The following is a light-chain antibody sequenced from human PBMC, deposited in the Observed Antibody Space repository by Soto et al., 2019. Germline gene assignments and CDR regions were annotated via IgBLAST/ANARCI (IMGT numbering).Light chain of an antibody. Sequence: DIVMTQSPLSLPVTPGEPASISCRSSQSLLHSNGYNYLDWYLQKPGQSPQLLIYLGSNRASGVPDRFSGSGSGTEFTLTISSLQPDDLATYYCQQYNTYRTFGQGTKVEIK. CDR3: QQYNTYRT. CDR1: QSLLHSNGYNY. V-gene: IGKV2-28*01. J-gene: IGKJ1*01. CDR2: LGS.